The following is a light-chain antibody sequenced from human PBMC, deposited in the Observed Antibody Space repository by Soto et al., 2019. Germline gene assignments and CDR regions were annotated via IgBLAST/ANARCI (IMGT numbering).Light chain of an antibody. CDR2: DAS. Sequence: EIVLKQSPDTLSLSPGERATLSCRASQSVRSNYLAWYQQKPGQAPRFLIYDASSRATGIPDRFSGSGSGTDFSLTISRMEPEDFAVYYCQQYRSTPLTFGGGTEVDNK. V-gene: IGKV3-20*01. CDR3: QQYRSTPLT. J-gene: IGKJ4*01. CDR1: QSVRSNY.